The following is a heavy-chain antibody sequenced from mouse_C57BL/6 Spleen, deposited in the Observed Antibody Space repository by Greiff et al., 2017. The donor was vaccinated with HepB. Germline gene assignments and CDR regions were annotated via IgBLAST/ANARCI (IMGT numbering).Heavy chain of an antibody. Sequence: QVQLQQSGPELVKPGASVKISCKASGYAFSSSWMNWVKQRPGKGLEWIGRIYPGDGDTNYNGKFKGKATLTADKSSSTAYMQLSSLTSEDSAVYVCARSSMVTTAMDYWGQGTSVTVSS. V-gene: IGHV1-82*01. D-gene: IGHD2-2*01. CDR3: ARSSMVTTAMDY. J-gene: IGHJ4*01. CDR2: IYPGDGDT. CDR1: GYAFSSSW.